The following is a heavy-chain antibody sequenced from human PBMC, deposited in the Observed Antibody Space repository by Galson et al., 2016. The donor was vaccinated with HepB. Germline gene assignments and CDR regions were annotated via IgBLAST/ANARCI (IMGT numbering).Heavy chain of an antibody. Sequence: SLRLSCAGSGYIFRRYWMSWVRQAPGKGLEWVANMNHDGSATNYVDSVKGRFTISRDNTKNLLYLQMNNLRVDDTAVYYCAREPGADVWGKGTTVIVSS. CDR3: AREPGADV. V-gene: IGHV3-7*03. J-gene: IGHJ6*03. D-gene: IGHD1-26*01. CDR1: GYIFRRYW. CDR2: MNHDGSAT.